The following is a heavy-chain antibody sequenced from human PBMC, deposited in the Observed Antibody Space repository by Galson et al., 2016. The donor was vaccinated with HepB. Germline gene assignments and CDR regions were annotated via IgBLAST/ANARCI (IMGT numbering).Heavy chain of an antibody. V-gene: IGHV1-69*13. D-gene: IGHD5-24*01. CDR3: ARVRDGYNHYYYYGMDV. J-gene: IGHJ6*02. CDR1: GGTFTSYA. Sequence: SVKVSCKASGGTFTSYAISWVRQAPGQGLEWMGGIIPIFGTSNYAQKFQGRVTITADESTSTAYMELSSLRSEDTAVYYCARVRDGYNHYYYYGMDVWGQGTTATVSS. CDR2: IIPIFGTS.